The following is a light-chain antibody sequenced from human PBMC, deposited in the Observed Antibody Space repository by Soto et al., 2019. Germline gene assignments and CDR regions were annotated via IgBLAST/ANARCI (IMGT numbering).Light chain of an antibody. V-gene: IGLV1-44*01. Sequence: VLTQPPSASGTPGQRVTISCSGSDSNIGRNVVYWYQQLPGTAPKLLVYRSDQRPSGVPDRYSGSKSDTSASLTISGLQAEDEADYYCCSYAGSSTFDVFGTGTKVXVL. CDR2: RSD. CDR3: CSYAGSSTFDV. J-gene: IGLJ1*01. CDR1: DSNIGRNV.